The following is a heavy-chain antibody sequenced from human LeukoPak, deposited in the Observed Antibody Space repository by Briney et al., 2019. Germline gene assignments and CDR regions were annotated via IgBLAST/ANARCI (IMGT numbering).Heavy chain of an antibody. Sequence: PGGSLRLSCAASGFTFSSYWMHWVRQAPGKGLVWVSRINSDGSSTSYADSVKGRFTISRDNAKNTLYLQMNSLRAEDTAVHYCARGIDYYGMDVWGQGTTVTVSS. CDR1: GFTFSSYW. J-gene: IGHJ6*02. CDR2: INSDGSST. CDR3: ARGIDYYGMDV. V-gene: IGHV3-74*01. D-gene: IGHD2-21*01.